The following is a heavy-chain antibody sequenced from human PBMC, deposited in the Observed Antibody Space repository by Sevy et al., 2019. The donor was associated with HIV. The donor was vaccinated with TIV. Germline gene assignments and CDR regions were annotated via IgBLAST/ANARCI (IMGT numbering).Heavy chain of an antibody. CDR1: GYTFTGYS. CDR3: ARGTPTFGGSYYGMDV. V-gene: IGHV1-2*02. Sequence: ASVKVSCKASGYTFTGYSMHWVRQAPGEGLEWMGRINPNSGGTNYAQKFQGRVTMTRDTSINTAYMELSRLSSDDTAVYYCARGTPTFGGSYYGMDVWGQGTTVTVSS. D-gene: IGHD3-10*01. CDR2: INPNSGGT. J-gene: IGHJ6*02.